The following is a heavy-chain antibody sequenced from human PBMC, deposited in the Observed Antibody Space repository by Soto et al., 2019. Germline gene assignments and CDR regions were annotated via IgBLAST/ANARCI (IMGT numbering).Heavy chain of an antibody. Sequence: SQTLSLTCAISGDSVSSNSATWDVIRQSPSRGLEWLGRTYYRSKWSNDYAVSVKSRITITPDTSKNQFSLQLSSVTPEDTAVYYCAKLTGSGGKWGQGTLVTVSS. CDR2: TYYRSKWSN. D-gene: IGHD3-9*01. V-gene: IGHV6-1*01. CDR3: AKLTGSGGK. CDR1: GDSVSSNSAT. J-gene: IGHJ4*02.